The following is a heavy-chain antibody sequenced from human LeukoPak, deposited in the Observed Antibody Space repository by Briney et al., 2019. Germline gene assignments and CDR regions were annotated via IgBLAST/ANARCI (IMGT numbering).Heavy chain of an antibody. D-gene: IGHD2-21*02. CDR1: GFTFSSYG. J-gene: IGHJ4*02. V-gene: IGHV3-33*06. CDR3: AKDLMRGGVTATLDY. Sequence: QTGGSLRLSCAASGFTFSSYGMHWVRQAPGKGLEWVAVIWYDGSNKYYADSVKGRFTISRDNSMNTLYLQMNSLRAEDTAVYYCAKDLMRGGVTATLDYWGQGTLVTVSS. CDR2: IWYDGSNK.